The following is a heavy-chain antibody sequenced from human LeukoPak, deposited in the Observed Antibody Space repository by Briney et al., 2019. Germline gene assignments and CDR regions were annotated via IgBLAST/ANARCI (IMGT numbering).Heavy chain of an antibody. CDR1: GGSISSYY. Sequence: PSETLSLTCTVSGGSISSYYWSWIRQLAGKGLEWIGRIYTSGSTNYNPSLKSRVTMSVDTSKNQFSLKLSSVTAADTAVYYCARDPSVRGVIINHAFDIWGQGTMVTVSS. CDR2: IYTSGST. D-gene: IGHD3-10*01. J-gene: IGHJ3*02. CDR3: ARDPSVRGVIINHAFDI. V-gene: IGHV4-4*07.